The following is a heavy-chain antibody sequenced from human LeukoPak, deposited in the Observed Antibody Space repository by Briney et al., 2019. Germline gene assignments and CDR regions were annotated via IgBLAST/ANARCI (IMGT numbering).Heavy chain of an antibody. D-gene: IGHD6-13*01. Sequence: ASVKVSCKASGGTFSSYAISWVRQAPGQGLEWMGRIIPILGIANYAQKFQGRVTITADKSTSTAYMELSSLRSEDTAVYYCAKVTPGSSSWYGWFDPWGQGTLVTVSS. CDR3: AKVTPGSSSWYGWFDP. J-gene: IGHJ5*02. CDR2: IIPILGIA. CDR1: GGTFSSYA. V-gene: IGHV1-69*04.